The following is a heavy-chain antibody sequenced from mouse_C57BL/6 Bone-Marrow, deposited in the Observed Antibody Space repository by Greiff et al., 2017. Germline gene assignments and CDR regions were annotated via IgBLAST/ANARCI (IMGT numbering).Heavy chain of an antibody. J-gene: IGHJ3*01. CDR1: GFSLTSYG. V-gene: IGHV2-6*01. D-gene: IGHD3-2*02. CDR2: IWGVGST. CDR3: ARDSSGYRFAF. Sequence: VQVVESGPGLVAPSQSLSITCTVSGFSLTSYGVDWVRQSPGKGLEWLGVIWGVGSTNYNAAIKSRLSISKDNSKSQFFLKMNSLRTDDTAMYYCARDSSGYRFAFWGQGTLGTVSA.